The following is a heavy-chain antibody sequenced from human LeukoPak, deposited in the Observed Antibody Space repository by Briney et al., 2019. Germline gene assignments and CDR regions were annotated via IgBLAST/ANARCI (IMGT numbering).Heavy chain of an antibody. Sequence: PSETLSLTCTVSGGSVSSGSYYWSWIRQPPGKGLEWIGYIYYSGNTNYNPSLKSRLIMSLDTSKNHFSLKLNSVTAADTAVYYCARHKDSGDYPLDYWGQGILVSVSS. CDR1: GGSVSSGSYY. V-gene: IGHV4-61*01. J-gene: IGHJ4*02. CDR2: IYYSGNT. CDR3: ARHKDSGDYPLDY. D-gene: IGHD4-17*01.